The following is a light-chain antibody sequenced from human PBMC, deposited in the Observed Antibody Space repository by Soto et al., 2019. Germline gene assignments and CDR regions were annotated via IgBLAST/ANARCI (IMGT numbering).Light chain of an antibody. CDR1: QDITNW. Sequence: IQMTPSPSSVAASVGDRVTITCRASQDITNWLAWYQQRPGKAPKLLIYNADTLESGVPSRFSGSGYGTEFILTISSLQPDDFATYYCQQFSLYWAFGQGTKVDVK. J-gene: IGKJ1*01. CDR3: QQFSLYWA. CDR2: NAD. V-gene: IGKV1D-12*01.